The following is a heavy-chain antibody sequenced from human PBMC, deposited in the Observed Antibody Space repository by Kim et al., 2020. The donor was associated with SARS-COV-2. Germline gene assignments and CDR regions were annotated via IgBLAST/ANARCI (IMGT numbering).Heavy chain of an antibody. CDR1: GFDFDDYA. CDR3: ARKFTVRGDYGMDV. J-gene: IGHJ6*02. V-gene: IGHV3-20*04. Sequence: GGSLRLSCAASGFDFDDYAMSWVRQVPGKGLEWVSGMIWNGGTTNYADSVKGRFTISRDNAKNSLYLQMNSLRAEDTAVYYCARKFTVRGDYGMDVWGRGTTVTVSS. D-gene: IGHD4-4*01. CDR2: MIWNGGTT.